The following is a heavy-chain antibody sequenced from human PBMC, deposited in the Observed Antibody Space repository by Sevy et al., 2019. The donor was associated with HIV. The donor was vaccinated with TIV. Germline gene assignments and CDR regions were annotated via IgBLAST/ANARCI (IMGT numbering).Heavy chain of an antibody. CDR3: AREGYYYDSSGYYFGGYYFDF. J-gene: IGHJ4*02. CDR2: IKEDGSEK. CDR1: GFTFSTYW. Sequence: GGSLRLSCAASGFTFSTYWMTWVRQAPGKGLEWVANIKEDGSEKYYVDSVKGRFTIPRDNAKNPLYLQMNSLRADDTAVYFCAREGYYYDSSGYYFGGYYFDFWGQGTLVTVSS. V-gene: IGHV3-7*03. D-gene: IGHD3-22*01.